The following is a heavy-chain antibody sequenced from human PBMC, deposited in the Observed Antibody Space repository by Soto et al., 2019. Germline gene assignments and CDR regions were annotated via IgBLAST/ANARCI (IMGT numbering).Heavy chain of an antibody. CDR3: ARVYDILTGYCSPFDY. V-gene: IGHV1-18*01. D-gene: IGHD3-9*01. Sequence: ASVKVSCKASGYTFTSYGISWVRQAPGQELEWMGWISAYNGNTNYAQKLQGRVTMTTDTSTSTAYMELRSLRSDDTAVYYCARVYDILTGYCSPFDYWGQGTLVTVSS. CDR1: GYTFTSYG. J-gene: IGHJ4*02. CDR2: ISAYNGNT.